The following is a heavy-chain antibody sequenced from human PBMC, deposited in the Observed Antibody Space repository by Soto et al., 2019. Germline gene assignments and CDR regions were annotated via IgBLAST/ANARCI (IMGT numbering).Heavy chain of an antibody. Sequence: QVQLVESGGGVVQPGRSLRLSCAASGFTFSSYGMHWVRQAPGKGLEWVAVISYDGSNKYYADSVKGRFTLSRDNSKNSLYLQLNSLRAEDTAVYYCARNNERFCSGGTCYGRAFDIWGQGTMVTVSS. CDR2: ISYDGSNK. CDR1: GFTFSSYG. J-gene: IGHJ3*02. D-gene: IGHD2-15*01. CDR3: ARNNERFCSGGTCYGRAFDI. V-gene: IGHV3-30*03.